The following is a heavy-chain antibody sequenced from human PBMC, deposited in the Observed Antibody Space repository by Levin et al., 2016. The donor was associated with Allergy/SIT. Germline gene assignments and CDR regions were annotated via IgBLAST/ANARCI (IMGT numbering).Heavy chain of an antibody. Sequence: GESLKISCAASGFTFSSYGMHWVRQAPGKGLEWVAVISYDESDKYYADSVKGRFTISRDTSKNTLYLQMNSLRAEDTAMYYCAKDTATGYYYADYWGQGTLVTVSS. CDR2: ISYDESDK. D-gene: IGHD3-9*01. CDR1: GFTFSSYG. J-gene: IGHJ4*02. CDR3: AKDTATGYYYADY. V-gene: IGHV3-30*18.